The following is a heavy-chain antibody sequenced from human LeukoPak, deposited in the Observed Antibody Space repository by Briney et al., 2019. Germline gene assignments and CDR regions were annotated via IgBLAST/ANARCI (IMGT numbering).Heavy chain of an antibody. D-gene: IGHD3-22*01. CDR3: ARGREEDSSGYYYGFDY. CDR1: GGTFSSYA. J-gene: IGHJ4*02. CDR2: IIPIFGIA. Sequence: SVKVSCKASGGTFSSYAISWVRQAPGQGLEWMGGIIPIFGIANYAQKFQGRVTITADKSTSTAYMELSSLRSEDTAVYYCARGREEDSSGYYYGFDYWGQGTLVTVSS. V-gene: IGHV1-69*10.